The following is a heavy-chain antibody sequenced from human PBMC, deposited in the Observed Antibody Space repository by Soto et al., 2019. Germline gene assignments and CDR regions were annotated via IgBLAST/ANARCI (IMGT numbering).Heavy chain of an antibody. CDR3: AXGPXXASXTVXYXFDI. Sequence: SETLSLTCTVSGDCISSYYWSWIRQPPGKGLEWIVYVYYSGITNDNPSLKSRVTISVYTSKNQFSXKLXSVTXADTAVYYCAXGPXXASXTVXYXFDIWGQGTMVTASS. V-gene: IGHV4-59*01. CDR1: GDCISSYY. D-gene: IGHD4-17*01. J-gene: IGHJ3*02. CDR2: VYYSGIT.